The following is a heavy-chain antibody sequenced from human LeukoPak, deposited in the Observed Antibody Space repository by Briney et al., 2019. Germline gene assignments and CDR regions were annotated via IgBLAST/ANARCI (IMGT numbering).Heavy chain of an antibody. D-gene: IGHD6-6*01. V-gene: IGHV3-23*01. J-gene: IGHJ5*02. Sequence: GGSLRLSCTASGFTFSSFAMTWVRQAPGKGLEWVSVISGSGSSTYYADSVKGRFTISRDNSKNTVYLQVNSLRVEDTAIYYCAKEIGARPVDPWGQGNLVTVSS. CDR3: AKEIGARPVDP. CDR2: ISGSGSST. CDR1: GFTFSSFA.